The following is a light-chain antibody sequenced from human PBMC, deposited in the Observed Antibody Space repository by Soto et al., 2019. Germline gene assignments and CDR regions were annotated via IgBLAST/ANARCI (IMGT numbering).Light chain of an antibody. CDR3: ATWDDSLSGPV. CDR2: SNS. V-gene: IGLV1-44*01. CDR1: SSNIGSTT. J-gene: IGLJ2*01. Sequence: QSVLTQPPSASGAPGQGVTISCSGTSSNIGSTTVNWYQQVPGTAPKLLIHSNSQRPSGVPDRFSGSRSGTSASLAISGLQSDDEADYYCATWDDSLSGPVFGGGTQVTVL.